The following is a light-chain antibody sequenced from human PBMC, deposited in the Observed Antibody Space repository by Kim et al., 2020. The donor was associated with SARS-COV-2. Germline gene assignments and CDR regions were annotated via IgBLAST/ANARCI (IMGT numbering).Light chain of an antibody. CDR1: SSDVGGYNY. V-gene: IGLV2-14*04. CDR3: SSYRRSITNYV. CDR2: DVS. J-gene: IGLJ1*01. Sequence: QSSTSAWTGSSSDVGGYNYVTWYQQHPNKAPKLMIYDVSNRPSGGSNRFSGSKSGNTASLTISGLQAEDEADYYCSSYRRSITNYVFGAGTQLTVL.